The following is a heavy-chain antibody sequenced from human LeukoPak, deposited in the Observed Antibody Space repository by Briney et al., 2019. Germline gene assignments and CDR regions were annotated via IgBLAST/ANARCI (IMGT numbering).Heavy chain of an antibody. CDR1: GFTFSSYS. J-gene: IGHJ6*02. D-gene: IGHD3-3*01. CDR2: ISRISSYI. CDR3: ARDYSPLKAPSDYDFRAYYGMDV. Sequence: GGSLRLSCAASGFTFSSYSMNWVRQHPGKGLEWVSSISRISSYIYYADSVKGRFTISRDSAKNSLYLQMNSLRAEDTAVYYCARDYSPLKAPSDYDFRAYYGMDVWGQGTTVTVSS. V-gene: IGHV3-21*01.